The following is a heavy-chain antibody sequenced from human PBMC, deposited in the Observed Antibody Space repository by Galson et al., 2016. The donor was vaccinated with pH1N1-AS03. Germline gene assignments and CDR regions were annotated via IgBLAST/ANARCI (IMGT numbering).Heavy chain of an antibody. V-gene: IGHV2-70*20. Sequence: PALVKPTQTLTLTCTFSGFSLNTGRMCVSWVRQPPGKALEWLGLIDWDDGKYYNSSLETRLTISQDTSKNHVVLTMTNMDPVATATYYCARHIGTAAGFFYYGMDVWGQGTTVTVSS. CDR1: GFSLNTGRMC. D-gene: IGHD1-14*01. J-gene: IGHJ6*02. CDR2: IDWDDGK. CDR3: ARHIGTAAGFFYYGMDV.